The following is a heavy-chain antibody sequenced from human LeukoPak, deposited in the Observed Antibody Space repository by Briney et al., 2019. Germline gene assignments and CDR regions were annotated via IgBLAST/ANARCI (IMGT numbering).Heavy chain of an antibody. CDR2: ISGSGGST. D-gene: IGHD3-10*01. V-gene: IGHV3-23*01. J-gene: IGHJ4*02. Sequence: GGSLRLSCAASGFTFSSYAMSWVRQAPGKGLEWVSAISGSGGSTYYADSVKGRFTISRDNSKNTPYLQMNSLRAEDTAVYYCAKMMVRGVITFSYWGQGTLVTVSS. CDR1: GFTFSSYA. CDR3: AKMMVRGVITFSY.